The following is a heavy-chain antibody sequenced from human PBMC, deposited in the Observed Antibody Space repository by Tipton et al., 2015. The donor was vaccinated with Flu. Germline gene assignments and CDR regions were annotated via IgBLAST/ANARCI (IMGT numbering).Heavy chain of an antibody. CDR3: AREPRAGDCQFDS. Sequence: RSLRLSCAASGFTFSSYGMHWVRQAPGKGLEWVAVIAYDGSYKYCAESVRGRCTISRDNSKDTVYLEMNSLRAEDTSVYYCAREPRAGDCQFDSWGQGTLVTVSS. CDR2: IAYDGSYK. CDR1: GFTFSSYG. D-gene: IGHD2-21*01. J-gene: IGHJ5*01. V-gene: IGHV3-33*05.